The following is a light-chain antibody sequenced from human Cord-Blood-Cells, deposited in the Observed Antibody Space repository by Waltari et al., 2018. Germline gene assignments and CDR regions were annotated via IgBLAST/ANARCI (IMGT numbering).Light chain of an antibody. CDR3: KQYNSYWT. V-gene: IGKV1-5*03. CDR2: KAS. CDR1: QAISSW. Sequence: DIQMTQSPSTLSASVEDRVTITCRASQAISSWLAWYQQKPGKAPKLLIYKASSLESGVPSRFSGSGSGTEFTLNISSLQPDDFATYYCKQYNSYWTFGQGTKVEIK. J-gene: IGKJ1*01.